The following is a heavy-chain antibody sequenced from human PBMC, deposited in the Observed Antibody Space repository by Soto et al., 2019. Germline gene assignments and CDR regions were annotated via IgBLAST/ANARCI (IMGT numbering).Heavy chain of an antibody. CDR1: GFTFSSYA. CDR3: ARDEKWFGELLPFDY. D-gene: IGHD3-10*01. CDR2: ISYDGSNK. J-gene: IGHJ4*02. V-gene: IGHV3-30-3*01. Sequence: GGSLRLSCAASGFTFSSYAMHWVRQAPGKGLEWVAVISYDGSNKYYADSVKGRFTISRDNSKNTLYLQMNSLRAEDTAAYYCARDEKWFGELLPFDYWGQGTLVTVSS.